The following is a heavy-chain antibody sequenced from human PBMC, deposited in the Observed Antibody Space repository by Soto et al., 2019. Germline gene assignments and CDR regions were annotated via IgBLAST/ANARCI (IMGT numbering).Heavy chain of an antibody. CDR2: IYYSGST. V-gene: IGHV4-59*01. CDR3: ARDRVYGTDV. D-gene: IGHD3-10*01. CDR1: GGSISSYY. Sequence: TLSLTCTVSGGSISSYYWSWIRQPPGKGLEWIGYIYYSGSTNYNPSLKSRVTISVDTSKNQFSLKLSSVTAADTAVYYCARDRVYGTDVWGQGTTVTVSS. J-gene: IGHJ6*02.